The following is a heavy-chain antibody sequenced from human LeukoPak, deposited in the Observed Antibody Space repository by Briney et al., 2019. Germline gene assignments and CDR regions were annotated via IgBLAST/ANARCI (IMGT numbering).Heavy chain of an antibody. Sequence: GGSLRLSCAASGFTFSSYWMNWARQAPGKGLEWVASINHNGNVNYYVDSVKGRFTISRDNAKNSLYLQMNSLRAEDTAVYYCARTHTVTAFPYWGQGTLVTVSS. CDR1: GFTFSSYW. CDR3: ARTHTVTAFPY. J-gene: IGHJ4*02. D-gene: IGHD4-17*01. CDR2: INHNGNVN. V-gene: IGHV3-7*03.